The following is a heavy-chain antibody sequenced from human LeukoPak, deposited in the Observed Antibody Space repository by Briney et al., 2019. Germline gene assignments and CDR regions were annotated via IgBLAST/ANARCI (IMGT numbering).Heavy chain of an antibody. D-gene: IGHD5-12*01. CDR2: ISGGGGST. V-gene: IGHV3-23*01. CDR3: AKNWGATIYYAFDI. J-gene: IGHJ3*02. CDR1: GFTFSSYA. Sequence: PGGSLRLSCAASGFTFSSYAMSWVRQAPGKGLEWVSAISGGGGSTYYADSVKGRFTISRDNSKNTLYLQMSSLRAEDTAVYYCAKNWGATIYYAFDIWGQGTMVTVSS.